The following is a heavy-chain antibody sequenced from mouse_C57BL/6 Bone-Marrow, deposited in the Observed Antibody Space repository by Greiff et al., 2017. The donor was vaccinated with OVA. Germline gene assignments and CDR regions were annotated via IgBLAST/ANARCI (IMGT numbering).Heavy chain of an antibody. CDR2: ISSGSSTI. J-gene: IGHJ2*01. D-gene: IGHD1-1*01. V-gene: IGHV5-17*01. CDR3: AREHEYYYGSKDY. CDR1: GFTFSDYG. Sequence: EVMLVESGGGLVKPGGSLKLSCAASGFTFSDYGMHWVRQAPGKGLEWVAYISSGSSTIYYADTVKGRFTISRDNAKNTLFLQMTSLRSEDTAMYYCAREHEYYYGSKDYWGQGTTLTVSS.